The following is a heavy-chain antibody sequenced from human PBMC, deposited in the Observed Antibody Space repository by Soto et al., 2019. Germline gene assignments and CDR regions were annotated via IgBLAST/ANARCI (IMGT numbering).Heavy chain of an antibody. Sequence: EASVKVSCKASGYTFTSYAMHWVLQAPGQRLEWMGWINAGNGNTKYSQKFQGRVTITRDTSASTAYMELSSLRSEDTAVYYCASELEPTYGMDVWGQGTTVTVSS. CDR2: INAGNGNT. J-gene: IGHJ6*02. D-gene: IGHD1-1*01. CDR1: GYTFTSYA. V-gene: IGHV1-3*01. CDR3: ASELEPTYGMDV.